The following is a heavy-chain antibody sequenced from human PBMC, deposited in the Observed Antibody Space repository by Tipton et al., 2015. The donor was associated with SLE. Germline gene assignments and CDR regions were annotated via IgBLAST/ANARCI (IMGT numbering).Heavy chain of an antibody. Sequence: GSLRLSCAASGFTFSDYYMSWIRQAPGKGLEWVSYISSSSSYTNYADSVKGRFTISRDNSKNTLYLQMNSLRAEDTAVYYCAKEPRDSSGLVPFDIWGQGTMVTVSS. V-gene: IGHV3-11*03. CDR1: GFTFSDYY. CDR2: ISSSSSYT. D-gene: IGHD3-22*01. J-gene: IGHJ3*02. CDR3: AKEPRDSSGLVPFDI.